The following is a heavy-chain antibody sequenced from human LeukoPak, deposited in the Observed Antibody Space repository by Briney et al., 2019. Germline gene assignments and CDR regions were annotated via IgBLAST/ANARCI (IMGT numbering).Heavy chain of an antibody. CDR1: GGSFSGYY. V-gene: IGHV4-34*01. CDR3: ARDTLQLWPDHYYYYYMDV. D-gene: IGHD5-18*01. CDR2: INHSGST. Sequence: SETLSLTCAVYGGSFSGYYWSWIRQPPGKGLEWIGEINHSGSTNYNPSLKSRVTISVDTSKNQFSLKLSSVTAADTAVYYCARDTLQLWPDHYYYYYMDVWGKGTTVTVSS. J-gene: IGHJ6*03.